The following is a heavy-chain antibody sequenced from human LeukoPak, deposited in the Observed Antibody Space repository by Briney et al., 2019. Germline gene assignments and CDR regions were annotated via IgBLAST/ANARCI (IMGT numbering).Heavy chain of an antibody. CDR3: ARGSYSSGWYPYFEF. CDR2: VYKSGNT. J-gene: IGHJ4*02. D-gene: IGHD6-19*01. V-gene: IGHV4-39*01. Sequence: SQTLSLTCTVAGDSITSSSYYWGWIRQPPGKGLEWLGCVYKSGNTYYKPSLKTRGTPSVDTSKNQPSMSLTSVPAADTAVYYCARGSYSSGWYPYFEFWGQGNLVTVSS. CDR1: GDSITSSSYY.